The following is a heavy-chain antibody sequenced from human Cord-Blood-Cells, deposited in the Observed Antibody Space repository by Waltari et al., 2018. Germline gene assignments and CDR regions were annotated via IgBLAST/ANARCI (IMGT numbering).Heavy chain of an antibody. CDR2: INHSGST. V-gene: IGHV4-34*01. CDR1: GGSFSGYY. J-gene: IGHJ6*02. CDR3: ARGIWGLVVPYYGMDV. D-gene: IGHD2-8*02. Sequence: QVQLQQWGAGLLKPSETLSLTCAVYGGSFSGYYWSWIRRPPGKGLEWIGEINHSGSTNYNPTHKSRVTISVDTSKNQFSLKLSSVTAADTAVYYCARGIWGLVVPYYGMDVWGQGTTVTVSS.